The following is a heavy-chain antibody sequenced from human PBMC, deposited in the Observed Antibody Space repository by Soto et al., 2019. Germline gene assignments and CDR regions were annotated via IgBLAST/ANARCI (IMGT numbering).Heavy chain of an antibody. J-gene: IGHJ6*02. CDR2: ISYDGSNK. CDR1: GFTFSSYG. Sequence: GSLRLSCAASGFTFSSYGMHWVRQAPGKGLEWVAVISYDGSNKYYADSVKGRFTISRDNSKNTLYLQMNSLRAEDTAVYYCAKIIAARKQAYYYYGMDVWGQGTTVTV. CDR3: AKIIAARKQAYYYYGMDV. V-gene: IGHV3-30*18. D-gene: IGHD6-6*01.